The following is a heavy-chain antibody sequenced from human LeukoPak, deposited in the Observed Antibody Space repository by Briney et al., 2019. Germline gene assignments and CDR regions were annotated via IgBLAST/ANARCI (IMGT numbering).Heavy chain of an antibody. CDR1: GFHLGSYT. Sequence: GGSLRLSCAASGFHLGSYTMDWFRQAPGQGLEWVAYVNTKSVGIYYADSVRGRFTISRDNAMNSLFLQMSNLRVEDTAVYYCVRGRFNYGWGLDVWGQGTTVTVSS. CDR2: VNTKSVGI. J-gene: IGHJ6*02. CDR3: VRGRFNYGWGLDV. D-gene: IGHD5-18*01. V-gene: IGHV3-21*06.